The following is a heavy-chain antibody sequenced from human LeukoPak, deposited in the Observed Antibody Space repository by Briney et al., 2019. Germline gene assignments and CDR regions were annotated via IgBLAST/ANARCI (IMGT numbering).Heavy chain of an antibody. J-gene: IGHJ4*02. V-gene: IGHV3-30*02. Sequence: GRSLRLSCAASGFTFSSYGMHWVRQAPGKGLEWVAFIRYDGSNKYYADSVKGRFTISRDNSKNTLYLQMGSLRAEDMAVYYCARDRDSSSWYDYWGQGTLVTVSS. CDR3: ARDRDSSSWYDY. CDR1: GFTFSSYG. CDR2: IRYDGSNK. D-gene: IGHD6-13*01.